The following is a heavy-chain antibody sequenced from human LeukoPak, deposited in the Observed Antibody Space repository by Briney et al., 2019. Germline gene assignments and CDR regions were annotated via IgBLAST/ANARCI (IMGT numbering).Heavy chain of an antibody. V-gene: IGHV4-34*01. CDR2: INHSGST. D-gene: IGHD2-2*01. Sequence: SETLSLTCAVYGGSFSGYYWSWIRQPPGKGLEWIGEINHSGSTNYNPSLKSRVTISVDTSKNQFSLKLSSVTAADTAVYYCARTGYCSSTSCRTYQYNWFGPWGQGTLVTVSS. CDR3: ARTGYCSSTSCRTYQYNWFGP. CDR1: GGSFSGYY. J-gene: IGHJ5*02.